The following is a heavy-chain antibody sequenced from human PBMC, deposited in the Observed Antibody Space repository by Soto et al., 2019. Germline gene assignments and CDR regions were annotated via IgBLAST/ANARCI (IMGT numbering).Heavy chain of an antibody. D-gene: IGHD1-1*01. V-gene: IGHV3-74*01. CDR3: GRDTNYGMDV. CDR1: GFTFSSYP. Sequence: PGGSLRLSCAASGFTFSSYPMSWIRQAPGKGLVWVSRITRDGSGTNYADSVKGRFTVSRDNAKNTVYLQMNSLRAEDTAVYYCGRDTNYGMDVWGQGTTVTVS. CDR2: ITRDGSGT. J-gene: IGHJ6*02.